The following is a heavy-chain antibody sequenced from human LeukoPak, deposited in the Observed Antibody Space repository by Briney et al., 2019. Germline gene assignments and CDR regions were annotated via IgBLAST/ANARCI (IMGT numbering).Heavy chain of an antibody. CDR1: GGSMSSYY. V-gene: IGHV4-39*01. CDR2: IYYSGST. Sequence: PSETLSLTCTVSGGSMSSYYWIWIRQPPGKGLEWIGTIYYSGSTYYNPSLKSRVTISVDTSKNQFSLKLSSVTAADTAVYYCARLTAVAGTGKYFDCWGQGTLVTVSS. D-gene: IGHD6-19*01. CDR3: ARLTAVAGTGKYFDC. J-gene: IGHJ4*02.